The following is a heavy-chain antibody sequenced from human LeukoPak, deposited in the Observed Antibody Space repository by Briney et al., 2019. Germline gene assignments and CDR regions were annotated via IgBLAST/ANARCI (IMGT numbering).Heavy chain of an antibody. CDR2: INPSGGST. D-gene: IGHD3-22*01. Sequence: ASVKVSCKASGYTFTSYYMHWVRQAPGRGLEWMGVINPSGGSTSYAQKFQGRVTMTRDTSTSTVYMELSSLRSEDTAVYYCARAPDYYDSSGYYLYWGQGTLVTVSS. CDR1: GYTFTSYY. J-gene: IGHJ4*02. V-gene: IGHV1-46*01. CDR3: ARAPDYYDSSGYYLY.